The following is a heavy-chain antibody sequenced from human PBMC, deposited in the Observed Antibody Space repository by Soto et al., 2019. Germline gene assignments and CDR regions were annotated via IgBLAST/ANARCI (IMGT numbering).Heavy chain of an antibody. CDR1: GFTFSSYA. CDR2: ISYDGSNK. CDR3: ATLSGYSYGFDY. Sequence: PGGSLRLSCAASGFTFSSYAMHWVRQAPGKGLEWVAVISYDGSNKYYADSVKGRFTISRDNSKNTLYLQMNSLRAEDTAVYYSATLSGYSYGFDYWGQGTLVTVSS. D-gene: IGHD5-18*01. J-gene: IGHJ4*02. V-gene: IGHV3-30-3*01.